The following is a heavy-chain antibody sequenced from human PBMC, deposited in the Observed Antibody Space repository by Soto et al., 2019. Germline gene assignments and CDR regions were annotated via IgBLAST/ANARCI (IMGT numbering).Heavy chain of an antibody. Sequence: SVKVSCKSSGGTFSSYGISWVRQAPGQGLEWMGGIIPIFGTASYAQKFQDRVTIKADESTSTAYMELRRLRFEDTAVYYCARDRIAVAGPPPYYYYGMDVWGQGTTVTVSS. V-gene: IGHV1-69*13. D-gene: IGHD6-19*01. CDR2: IIPIFGTA. CDR1: GGTFSSYG. J-gene: IGHJ6*02. CDR3: ARDRIAVAGPPPYYYYGMDV.